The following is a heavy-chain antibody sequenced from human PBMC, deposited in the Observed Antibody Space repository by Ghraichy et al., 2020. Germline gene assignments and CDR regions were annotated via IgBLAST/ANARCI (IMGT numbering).Heavy chain of an antibody. V-gene: IGHV3-7*03. D-gene: IGHD4-23*01. CDR1: GFTFRNYR. CDR3: ARMDGNLYYSYNYMDV. Sequence: GGSLRLSCAASGFTFRNYRMSWVRQAPGKGLEWVANIDYYGSEKNYVDSVRGRFTLSRDNADNSLYLHMNSLRVEDTAVYFCARMDGNLYYSYNYMDVWGKGTTVTVSS. CDR2: IDYYGSEK. J-gene: IGHJ6*03.